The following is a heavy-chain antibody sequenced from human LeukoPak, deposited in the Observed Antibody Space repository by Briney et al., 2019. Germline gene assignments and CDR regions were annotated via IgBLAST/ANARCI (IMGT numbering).Heavy chain of an antibody. CDR3: AGAPNTAYFDF. J-gene: IGHJ4*02. V-gene: IGHV4-61*01. Sequence: MASEILSLTCTVSGGSVSSGTYYWTWIRQSPGKGLEWIGYIYYTGSTEYNPSLKSRVSISVDPFKNQFSLELSAVSAADTAMYYCAGAPNTAYFDFWGQGTQATVSS. CDR1: GGSVSSGTYY. CDR2: IYYTGST.